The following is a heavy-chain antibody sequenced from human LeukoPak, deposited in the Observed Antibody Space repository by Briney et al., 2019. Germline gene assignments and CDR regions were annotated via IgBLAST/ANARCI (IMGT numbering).Heavy chain of an antibody. J-gene: IGHJ6*02. Sequence: GGSLRLSCAASGFTFSSYGMHWVRQAPGKGLEWVAVIWYDGSNKYYADSVKGRFTISRDNSKNTLYLQMNSLRAEDTAVYYCARDSGWFGDSMDVWGQGATVTVS. CDR1: GFTFSSYG. CDR3: ARDSGWFGDSMDV. V-gene: IGHV3-33*01. D-gene: IGHD3-10*01. CDR2: IWYDGSNK.